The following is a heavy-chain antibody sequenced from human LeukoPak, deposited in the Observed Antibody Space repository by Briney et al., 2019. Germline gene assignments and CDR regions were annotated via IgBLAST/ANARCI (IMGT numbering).Heavy chain of an antibody. CDR1: GFTFSNYG. CDR3: AKGSGILGVVKDFDP. J-gene: IGHJ5*02. CDR2: ISYDGSNK. Sequence: GALRLSCAASGFTFSNYGMHWVRQAPGKGLEWVAVISYDGSNKFYADSVKGRFTISRDNSKNTLYLQMNSLRAEDTAVYYCAKGSGILGVVKDFDPWGQGTLVTVSS. V-gene: IGHV3-30*18. D-gene: IGHD3-3*01.